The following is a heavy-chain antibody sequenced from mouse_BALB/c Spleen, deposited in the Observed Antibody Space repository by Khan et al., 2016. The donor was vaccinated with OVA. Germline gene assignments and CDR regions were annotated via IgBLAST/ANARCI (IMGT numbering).Heavy chain of an antibody. J-gene: IGHJ2*01. Sequence: VQLKESGAELVRPGTSVKMSCKAAGYTFTNYWIGWVKQRPGHGLEWIGDIFPGGGYTNYNEKFKGKATLTADTSSSTAYMQLSSLTSEDSAIYYWARRGAARATGDYFDYWGQGTTLTVSS. V-gene: IGHV1-63*02. CDR1: GYTFTNYW. CDR2: IFPGGGYT. D-gene: IGHD3-1*01. CDR3: ARRGAARATGDYFDY.